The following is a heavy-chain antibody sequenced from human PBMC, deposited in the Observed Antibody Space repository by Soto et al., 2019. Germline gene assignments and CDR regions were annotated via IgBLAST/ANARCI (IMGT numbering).Heavy chain of an antibody. CDR3: ARGGIAARPGGFDY. CDR1: GGSVSSNSAA. D-gene: IGHD6-6*01. V-gene: IGHV6-1*01. J-gene: IGHJ4*02. CDR2: TYYRSKWYN. Sequence: SQTLSLTCAISGGSVSSNSAAWNWIRQSPSRGLEWLGRTYYRSKWYNDYAVSVKSRITINPDTSKNQFSLQLNSVTPEDTAVYYCARGGIAARPGGFDYWGQGTLVTVSS.